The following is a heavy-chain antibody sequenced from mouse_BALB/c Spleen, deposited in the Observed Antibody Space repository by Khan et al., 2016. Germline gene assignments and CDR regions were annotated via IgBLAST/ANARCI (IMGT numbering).Heavy chain of an antibody. D-gene: IGHD1-1*01. CDR3: SRYQYCYGSSRYCDV. Sequence: QIQLVQSGPELKKPGKTVKISCKASGYTFTNYGMNWVKQAPGQGLKWMGWINTYSGESTHADDFKGRLAFSLETSANTAYLQINHLKNEEPATYFESRYQYCYGSSRYCDVGGAGTTVTVSS. J-gene: IGHJ1*01. CDR1: GYTFTNYG. V-gene: IGHV9-3-1*01. CDR2: INTYSGES.